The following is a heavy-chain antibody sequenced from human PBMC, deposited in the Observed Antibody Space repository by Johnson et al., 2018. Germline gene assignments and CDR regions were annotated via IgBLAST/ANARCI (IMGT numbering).Heavy chain of an antibody. J-gene: IGHJ6*03. CDR3: ARGRMTTVTTLYGADYYYYMDV. V-gene: IGHV1-8*01. CDR1: GYTFTSYD. CDR2: MNPNSGNT. D-gene: IGHD4-17*01. Sequence: QVQLVQSGAEVKKPGASVKVSCKASGYTFTSYDINWVRQATGQGLEWMGWMNPNSGNTGYAQKFQGRVTMTRNTSISTAYMELSSLRSEDRAVYYCARGRMTTVTTLYGADYYYYMDVWGKGTTVTVSS.